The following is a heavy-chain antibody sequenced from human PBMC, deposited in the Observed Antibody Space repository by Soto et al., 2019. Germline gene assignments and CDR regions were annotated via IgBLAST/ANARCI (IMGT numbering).Heavy chain of an antibody. D-gene: IGHD6-13*01. J-gene: IGHJ3*02. CDR2: INSDGSST. CDR1: RFTFSSFW. CDR3: ARAAYSSSQTFDI. V-gene: IGHV3-74*01. Sequence: GGSLRLSCAASRFTFSSFWFHWVRQAPGKGLVWVSHINSDGSSTSYADSVKGRFTISRDNAKNTLYLQMNSLRAEDTAVYYCARAAYSSSQTFDIWGQGTMVTVSS.